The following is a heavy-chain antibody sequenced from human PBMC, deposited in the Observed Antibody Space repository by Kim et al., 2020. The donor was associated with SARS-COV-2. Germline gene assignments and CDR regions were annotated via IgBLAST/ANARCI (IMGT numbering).Heavy chain of an antibody. Sequence: SETLSLTCTVSGGSISSYYWSWIRQPPGKGLEWIGYIYYSGSTNYNPSLKSRVTISVDTSKNQFSLKLSSVTAADTAVYYCARAMVRGVIMPRGWFDPWGQGTLVTVSS. CDR2: IYYSGST. D-gene: IGHD3-10*01. J-gene: IGHJ5*02. CDR1: GGSISSYY. CDR3: ARAMVRGVIMPRGWFDP. V-gene: IGHV4-59*01.